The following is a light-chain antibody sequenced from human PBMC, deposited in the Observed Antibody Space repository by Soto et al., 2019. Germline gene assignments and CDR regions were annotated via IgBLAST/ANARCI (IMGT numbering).Light chain of an antibody. CDR2: DVS. V-gene: IGLV2-14*03. J-gene: IGLJ2*01. CDR1: VSEVAGYTY. CDR3: SSLTSTSGL. Sequence: QSALTQPASVSGSPGQSITISCTGAVSEVAGYTYVSWYQQLPGKGPKVLIYDVSNRPSGVSNRFSGSKSGTTASLTISGLQAEDEADYYCSSLTSTSGLFGGGTKLTVL.